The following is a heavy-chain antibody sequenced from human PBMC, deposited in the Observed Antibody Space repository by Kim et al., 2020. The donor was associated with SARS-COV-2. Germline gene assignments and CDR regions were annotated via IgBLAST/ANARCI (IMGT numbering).Heavy chain of an antibody. CDR1: GGSISSYY. CDR3: ARDHQGLDENWFDP. CDR2: IYYSGST. Sequence: SETLSLTCTVSGGSISSYYWSWIRQPPGKGLEWIGYIYYSGSTNYNPSLKSRVTISVDTSKNQFSLKLSSVTAADTAVYYCARDHQGLDENWFDPWGQGTLVTVSS. J-gene: IGHJ5*02. D-gene: IGHD6-19*01. V-gene: IGHV4-59*01.